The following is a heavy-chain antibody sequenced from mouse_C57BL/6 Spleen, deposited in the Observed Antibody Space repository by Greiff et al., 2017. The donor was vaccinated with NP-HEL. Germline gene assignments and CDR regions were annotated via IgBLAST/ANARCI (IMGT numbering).Heavy chain of an antibody. CDR1: GYSITSGYY. CDR3: AREDPFYYYGSSYYAMDY. D-gene: IGHD1-1*01. CDR2: ISYDGSN. J-gene: IGHJ4*01. Sequence: DVQLVESGPGLVKPSQSLSLTCSVTGYSITSGYYWNWIRQFPGNKLEWMGYISYDGSNNYNPSLKNRISITRDTSKNQFFLKLNSVTTEDTATYYCAREDPFYYYGSSYYAMDYWGQGTSVTVSS. V-gene: IGHV3-6*01.